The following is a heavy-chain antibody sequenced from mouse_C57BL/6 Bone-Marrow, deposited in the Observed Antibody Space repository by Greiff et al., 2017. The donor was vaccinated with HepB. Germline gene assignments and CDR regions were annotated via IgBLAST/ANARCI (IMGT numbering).Heavy chain of an antibody. J-gene: IGHJ4*01. CDR1: GYTFTSYW. CDR3: ARDGNDGSSLSAMDY. V-gene: IGHV1-53*01. D-gene: IGHD1-1*01. CDR2: INPSNGGT. Sequence: QVQLQQPGTELVKPGASVKLSCKASGYTFTSYWMHWVKQRPGQGLEWIGNINPSNGGTNYNEKFKSKATLTVDKSSSTAYMQLSSLTSEASAVYYCARDGNDGSSLSAMDYWGQGTSVTVSS.